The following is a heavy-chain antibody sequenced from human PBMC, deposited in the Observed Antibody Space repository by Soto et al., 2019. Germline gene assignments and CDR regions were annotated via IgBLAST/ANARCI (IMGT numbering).Heavy chain of an antibody. Sequence: QVQLQESGPGLVKPSQTLSLTCTVSGGSISSGGYYWSWLRQHPGKGLEWIGYIYYSRSTYYNPSLKRRVTISVDTSKNQFSLKLSSVTAADTAVYYCARGTHCSSTSCSRWFDPWGQGTLVTVSS. CDR2: IYYSRST. V-gene: IGHV4-31*03. J-gene: IGHJ5*02. CDR1: GGSISSGGYY. D-gene: IGHD2-2*01. CDR3: ARGTHCSSTSCSRWFDP.